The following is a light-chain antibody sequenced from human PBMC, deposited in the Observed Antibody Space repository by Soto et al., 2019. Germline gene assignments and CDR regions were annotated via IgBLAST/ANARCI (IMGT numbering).Light chain of an antibody. CDR2: GAS. CDR1: QSISGW. J-gene: IGKJ1*01. CDR3: QQYSRLWS. Sequence: DIQMTQSPSTLSASVGDRVTITCRASQSISGWLAWFQQKPGKAPKLLIYGASSLESGVPPRFSGDGSGTEFTLTISSLQRDDFGIYYCQQYSRLWSFGQGTKVDIK. V-gene: IGKV1-5*03.